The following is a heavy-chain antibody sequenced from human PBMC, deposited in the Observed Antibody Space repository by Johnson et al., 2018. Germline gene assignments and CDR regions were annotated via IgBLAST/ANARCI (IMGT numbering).Heavy chain of an antibody. V-gene: IGHV5-51*01. CDR1: GYSFTSYW. Sequence: VQLVQSGAEVKKPGESLRISCRGSGYSFTSYWIGWVRQRPGKGLEWMGIIYPGASDTRYSPSFDGQVTFSVNMSITTPYMQWGSLKASDTAISYCARHDHGDYSDARDMWGQGTMVTVSP. CDR3: ARHDHGDYSDARDM. CDR2: IYPGASDT. J-gene: IGHJ3*02. D-gene: IGHD4-11*01.